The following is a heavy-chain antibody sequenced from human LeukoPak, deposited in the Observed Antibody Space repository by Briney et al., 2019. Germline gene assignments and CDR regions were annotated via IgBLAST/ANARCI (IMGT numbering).Heavy chain of an antibody. CDR1: GLRFSRFW. D-gene: IGHD3-10*01. V-gene: IGHV3-7*01. J-gene: IGHJ5*02. Sequence: GGSLRFSCAASGLRFSRFWMSWVRQAPGKGLEWVANIEEDGSEKNYVDSVRGRFTISRDNAKKSLYLQMNSLRDGDAALYYCVAGATSFDPWGQGTLVTVSS. CDR3: VAGATSFDP. CDR2: IEEDGSEK.